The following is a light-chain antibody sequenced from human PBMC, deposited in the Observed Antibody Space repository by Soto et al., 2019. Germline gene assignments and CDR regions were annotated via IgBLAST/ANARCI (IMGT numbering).Light chain of an antibody. CDR3: QQYSSSST. CDR1: HSVSPW. Sequence: IRMTQSPSTLSASVGGRVTITCRASHSVSPWLAWYQQKPGKAPKLLIYRTSSLQNGVPARFSGRGSGTDFFLTISNLQPDDFATYYCQQYSSSSTFGQGTRVELK. J-gene: IGKJ1*01. V-gene: IGKV1-5*03. CDR2: RTS.